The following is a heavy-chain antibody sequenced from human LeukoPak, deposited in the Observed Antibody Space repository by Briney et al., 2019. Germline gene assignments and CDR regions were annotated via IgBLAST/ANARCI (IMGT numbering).Heavy chain of an antibody. D-gene: IGHD4-17*01. Sequence: PGGSLRLSCVASGFTFSSRDWMTWVRQAPGKGLEWVAVISFHGTDTFYADSVKGRFTISRDNSKNTLYLQMSSLRGDDTAVYYCARPRAPVTRTSSFDMWGQGTMVTVSS. J-gene: IGHJ3*02. CDR2: ISFHGTDT. V-gene: IGHV3-30*03. CDR3: ARPRAPVTRTSSFDM. CDR1: GFTFSSRDW.